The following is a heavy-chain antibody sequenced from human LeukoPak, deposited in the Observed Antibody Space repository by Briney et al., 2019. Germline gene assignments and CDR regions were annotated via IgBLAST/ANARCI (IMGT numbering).Heavy chain of an antibody. CDR2: ISGSGGST. D-gene: IGHD3-22*01. CDR1: GFTFSSYA. V-gene: IGHV3-23*01. Sequence: GGSLRLSCAASGFTFSSYAMSWVRQTPGKGLEWVSAISGSGGSTYYADLVKGRFTISRDNSKNTLYLQMNSLRAEDTAVYYCAKDPPTFYYDTSGYYPGYYWGQGTLVTVSS. J-gene: IGHJ4*02. CDR3: AKDPPTFYYDTSGYYPGYY.